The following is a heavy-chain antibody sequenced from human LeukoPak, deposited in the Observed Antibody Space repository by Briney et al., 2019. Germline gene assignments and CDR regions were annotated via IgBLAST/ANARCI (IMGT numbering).Heavy chain of an antibody. V-gene: IGHV3-11*04. D-gene: IGHD3-22*01. Sequence: GGSLRLSCAASGFTFSDYYMSWIRQAPGKGLEWVSYISSSGSTIYYADSVKGRFTISRDNAKNSLHLQMNSLRAEDTAVYYCARGQAYDSSGYYYFYYWGQGTLVTVSS. CDR1: GFTFSDYY. CDR2: ISSSGSTI. CDR3: ARGQAYDSSGYYYFYY. J-gene: IGHJ4*02.